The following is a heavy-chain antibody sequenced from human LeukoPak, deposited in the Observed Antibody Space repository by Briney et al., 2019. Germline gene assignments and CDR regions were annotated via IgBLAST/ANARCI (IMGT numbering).Heavy chain of an antibody. CDR1: GFTFRSYA. CDR3: ARDRDSLGAFDI. Sequence: GGSLRLSCAASGFTFRSYAMHWVRQAPGKGLEGVAVTSYDGPKKYYVDSVKGRFTISRDNSKNTLYLQMNSLRAEDTAVYYCARDRDSLGAFDIWGQGTMVTVSS. J-gene: IGHJ3*02. V-gene: IGHV3-30*04. CDR2: TSYDGPKK. D-gene: IGHD3-16*01.